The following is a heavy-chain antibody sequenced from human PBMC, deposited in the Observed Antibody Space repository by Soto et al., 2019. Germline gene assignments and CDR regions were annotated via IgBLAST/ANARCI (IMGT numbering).Heavy chain of an antibody. CDR2: IYYSGST. V-gene: IGHV4-31*03. J-gene: IGHJ3*02. Sequence: SETLSLTCTVSGGSISSGGYYWSWIRQHPGKGLEWIGYIYYSGSTYYNPSLKSRVTISVDTSKNQFSLKLSSVAAADTAVYYCARFKERGDAFDIWGQGTMVAVS. CDR1: GGSISSGGYY. CDR3: ARFKERGDAFDI.